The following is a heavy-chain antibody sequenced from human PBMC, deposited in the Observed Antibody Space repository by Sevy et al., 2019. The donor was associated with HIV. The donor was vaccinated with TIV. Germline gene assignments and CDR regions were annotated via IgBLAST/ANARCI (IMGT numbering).Heavy chain of an antibody. Sequence: GGSLRLSCAASGFTVSSNYMSWVRQAPGKGLEWVSVIYSGGSTYYADSVKGRFTISRDNSKNTLYLQMNSLRAEDTAVYYCARVETTVTTIDYWGQRTLVTVSS. V-gene: IGHV3-53*01. CDR3: ARVETTVTTIDY. J-gene: IGHJ4*02. CDR2: IYSGGST. D-gene: IGHD4-17*01. CDR1: GFTVSSNY.